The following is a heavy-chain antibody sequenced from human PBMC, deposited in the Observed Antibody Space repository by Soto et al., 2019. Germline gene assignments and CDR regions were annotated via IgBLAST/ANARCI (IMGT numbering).Heavy chain of an antibody. J-gene: IGHJ4*02. V-gene: IGHV3-48*01. CDR3: ARDQYYDFWSGYYTGAAHGVIDY. CDR1: GFTFSSYS. D-gene: IGHD3-3*01. Sequence: GGSLRLSCAASGFTFSSYSMNWVRQAPGKGLEWVSYISISSSTIYYADSVKGRFTISRDNAKNPLYLQMNSLRAEDTAVYYCARDQYYDFWSGYYTGAAHGVIDYWGQGTLVTVSS. CDR2: ISISSSTI.